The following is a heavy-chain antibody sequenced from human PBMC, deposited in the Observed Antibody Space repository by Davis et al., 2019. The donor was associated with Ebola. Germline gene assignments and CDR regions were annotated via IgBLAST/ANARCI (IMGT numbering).Heavy chain of an antibody. CDR3: ARGERYYDGSGPFVGEGAYYMDV. J-gene: IGHJ6*03. D-gene: IGHD3-22*01. Sequence: GESLKISCAASGFSFSNCWMSWVRQAPGKGLEWVANIKEDGSEKYYVDSVKGRFTISRDNAKNSLYLQMNSLRVEDTAMYYCARGERYYDGSGPFVGEGAYYMDVWGKGTTVTVSS. CDR1: GFSFSNCW. CDR2: IKEDGSEK. V-gene: IGHV3-7*01.